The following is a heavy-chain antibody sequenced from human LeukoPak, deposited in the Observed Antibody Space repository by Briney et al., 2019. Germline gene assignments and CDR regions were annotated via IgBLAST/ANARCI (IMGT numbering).Heavy chain of an antibody. J-gene: IGHJ2*01. V-gene: IGHV4-4*09. CDR1: GGSISSYY. CDR3: ARLDWYFDL. Sequence: SETLSLTCTVSGGSISSYYWSWIRQPPGKGLEWIGYIYTSGSTNYNPSLKSRVTISVDTSKNQFSLRLSSVTAADTAVYYCARLDWYFDLWGRGTLVTVSS. CDR2: IYTSGST.